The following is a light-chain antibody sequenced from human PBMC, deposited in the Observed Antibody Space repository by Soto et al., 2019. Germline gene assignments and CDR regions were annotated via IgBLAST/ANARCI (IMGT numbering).Light chain of an antibody. CDR2: GAS. J-gene: IGKJ4*01. Sequence: EVVLTQSPATLSLSPGERATLSCRASQSVSSYLAWYQQKPGQAPRLLIFGASNRATGIPARFSGSGSGTDFTLTISSLEPEDFAVYYCQHHSSWPLTFGGGTKVEIK. V-gene: IGKV3-11*01. CDR3: QHHSSWPLT. CDR1: QSVSSY.